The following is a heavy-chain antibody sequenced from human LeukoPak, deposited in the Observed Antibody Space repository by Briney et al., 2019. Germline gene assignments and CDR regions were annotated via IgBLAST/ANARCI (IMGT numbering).Heavy chain of an antibody. CDR1: GFTFSSYA. J-gene: IGHJ4*02. CDR2: ISGSGGST. Sequence: GGSLRLSCAASGFTFSSYAMSWVRQAPVKELEWVSAISGSGGSTYYADSVKGRFTISRDNSKNTLYLQMNSLRAEDTAVYYCAKDWYYDSRGPDYWGQGTLVTVSS. V-gene: IGHV3-23*01. CDR3: AKDWYYDSRGPDY. D-gene: IGHD3-22*01.